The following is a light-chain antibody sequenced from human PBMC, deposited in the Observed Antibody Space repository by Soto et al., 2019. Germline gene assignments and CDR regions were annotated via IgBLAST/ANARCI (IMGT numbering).Light chain of an antibody. CDR3: QQYAISWT. CDR1: QSVSSNQ. CDR2: GAS. V-gene: IGKV3-20*01. J-gene: IGKJ1*01. Sequence: EIVLTQSPGTLSLSPGERATLSCRASQSVSSNQLAWYQQKPGQAPRLLMYGASSRATGIPDRFSGSGSGTDFTLTISRLGSEDFAVYYCQQYAISWTFGQGTKVEIK.